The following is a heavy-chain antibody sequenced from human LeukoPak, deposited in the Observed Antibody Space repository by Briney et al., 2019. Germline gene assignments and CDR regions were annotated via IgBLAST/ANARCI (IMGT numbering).Heavy chain of an antibody. CDR3: ARGGGSSGRPFDI. D-gene: IGHD3-22*01. V-gene: IGHV4-38-2*02. CDR2: IYHSGST. Sequence: SETLSLTCTVSGYSISSGYYWGWIRQPPGKGLEWIGSIYHSGSTYYNPSLKSRVTISVDTSKNQFSLKLSSVTAADTAVYYCARGGGSSGRPFDIWGQGTMVTVSP. CDR1: GYSISSGYY. J-gene: IGHJ3*02.